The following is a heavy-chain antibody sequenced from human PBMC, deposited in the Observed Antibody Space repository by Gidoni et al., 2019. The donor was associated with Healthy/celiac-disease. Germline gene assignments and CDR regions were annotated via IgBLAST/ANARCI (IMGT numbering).Heavy chain of an antibody. Sequence: QVQLQESGPGLVKPSQTLSLTCTVSGGSISSGGYYWSWIRQHPGKGLEWIGYIYYSGSTYYNPSLKSRVTISVDTSKNQFSLKLSSVTAADTAVYYCARRWSGYDYYYGMDVWGQGTTVTVSS. J-gene: IGHJ6*02. CDR2: IYYSGST. D-gene: IGHD3-3*01. CDR1: GGSISSGGYY. V-gene: IGHV4-31*03. CDR3: ARRWSGYDYYYGMDV.